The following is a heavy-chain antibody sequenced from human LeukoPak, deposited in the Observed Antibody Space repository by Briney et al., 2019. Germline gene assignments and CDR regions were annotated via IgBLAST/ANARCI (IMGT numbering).Heavy chain of an antibody. CDR2: INPNSGGT. V-gene: IGHV1-2*02. CDR3: ARVKTMIVVVTLFDY. CDR1: GYTFTGYY. D-gene: IGHD3-22*01. J-gene: IGHJ4*02. Sequence: ASVKVSCKASGYTFTGYYMHWVRQAPGQGLEWMGWINPNSGGTNYAQKLQGRVTMTRDTSISTAFMEMTRLRSDDTAVYYCARVKTMIVVVTLFDYWGQGTLVTVSS.